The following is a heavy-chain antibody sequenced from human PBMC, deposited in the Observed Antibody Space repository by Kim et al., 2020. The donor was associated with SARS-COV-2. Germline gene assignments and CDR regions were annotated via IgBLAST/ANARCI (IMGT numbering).Heavy chain of an antibody. J-gene: IGHJ4*02. CDR3: ARVGNYDYVWGTNLVGNSGLSNVDY. CDR2: ISAYNGNT. CDR1: GYTFTSYG. Sequence: ASVKVSCKASGYTFTSYGISWVRQAPGQGLEWMGWISAYNGNTNYAQKLQGRVTMTTDTSTSTAYMELRSLRSDDTAVYYCARVGNYDYVWGTNLVGNSGLSNVDYWGQGTLVTVSS. D-gene: IGHD3-16*01. V-gene: IGHV1-18*01.